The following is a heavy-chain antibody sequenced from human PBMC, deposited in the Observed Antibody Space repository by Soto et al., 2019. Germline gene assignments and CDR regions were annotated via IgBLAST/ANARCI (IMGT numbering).Heavy chain of an antibody. CDR1: GYTFTSYG. CDR2: ISPYNGNT. Sequence: QVQLAQSGAEVKKPGASVKVSCKASGYTFTSYGISWVRQAPGQGLEWMGWISPYNGNTNYAQKLQGRGTMTTDTPTRTADMELRSLRSDDTAVYYCARALYSSSSRFWFDPWGQGTLVTVSS. CDR3: ARALYSSSSRFWFDP. V-gene: IGHV1-18*04. D-gene: IGHD6-6*01. J-gene: IGHJ5*02.